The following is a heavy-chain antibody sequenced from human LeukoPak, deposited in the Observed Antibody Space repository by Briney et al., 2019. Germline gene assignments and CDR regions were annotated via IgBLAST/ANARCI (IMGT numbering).Heavy chain of an antibody. D-gene: IGHD4-17*01. CDR2: IMPLFGTA. J-gene: IGHJ5*02. Sequence: SVKVSCKTSGGTFNNCAISWVRQAPGQGLEWLGGIMPLFGTAGYAQKFQGSVTITKDESTRTVYLELTSLTSAATAVYYCARDVHGDYGSGWFDPWGQGTLVSVSS. V-gene: IGHV1-69*05. CDR3: ARDVHGDYGSGWFDP. CDR1: GGTFNNCA.